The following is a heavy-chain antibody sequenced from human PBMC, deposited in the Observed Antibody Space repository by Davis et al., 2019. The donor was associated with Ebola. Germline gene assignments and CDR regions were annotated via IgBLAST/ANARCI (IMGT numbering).Heavy chain of an antibody. V-gene: IGHV3-23*01. CDR3: AKDTTNIWFDI. J-gene: IGHJ3*02. D-gene: IGHD1-26*01. CDR1: GFIFRNYV. CDR2: FGTSGDT. Sequence: GGSLRLSCAASGFIFRNYVMSWVRQAPGKGLEWVSTFGTSGDTYYADSVKGRFTMSRDNSRNTLSLQMNGLRVEDTAIYYCAKDTTNIWFDIWGQGTNVTVSS.